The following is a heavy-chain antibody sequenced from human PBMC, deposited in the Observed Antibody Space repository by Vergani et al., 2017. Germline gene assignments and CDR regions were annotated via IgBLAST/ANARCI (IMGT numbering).Heavy chain of an antibody. CDR1: GFTFGDYA. Sequence: EVQLVESGGGLVQPGRSLRLSCTASGFTFGDYAMSWFRQAPGKGLEWVGFIRSKAYGGTTEYAASVKGRFTISRDDSKSIAYLQMNSLKTEDTAVYYCTRAFLAYCSGGSCYSDAFDIWGQGTMVTVSS. CDR3: TRAFLAYCSGGSCYSDAFDI. CDR2: IRSKAYGGTT. D-gene: IGHD2-15*01. V-gene: IGHV3-49*03. J-gene: IGHJ3*02.